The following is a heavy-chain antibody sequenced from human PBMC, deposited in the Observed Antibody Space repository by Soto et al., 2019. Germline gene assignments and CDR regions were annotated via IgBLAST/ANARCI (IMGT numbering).Heavy chain of an antibody. CDR3: ARYPLAVVELGTSSAFYI. J-gene: IGHJ3*02. CDR2: ISSSSSYI. CDR1: GFTFSSYS. D-gene: IGHD1-7*01. V-gene: IGHV3-21*01. Sequence: GGSLRLSCAASGFTFSSYSMNWVRQAPGKGLEWVSSISSSSSYIYYADSVKGRFTISRDNAKNSLYLQMNSLRAEDTGVYYWARYPLAVVELGTSSAFYILGQGTMVTVSS.